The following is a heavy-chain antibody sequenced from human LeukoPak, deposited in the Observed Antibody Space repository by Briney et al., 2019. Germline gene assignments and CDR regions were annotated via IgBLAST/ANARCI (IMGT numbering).Heavy chain of an antibody. Sequence: ASVKVSCKASGYTFTNYYMHWVRQAPGQGLEWMGVINPSGGSTNYAQKFQGRVTVTRDTSTSTVYMELSSLRSEDTAVYFCARDVGGSVSCLLRWGQGTLVTVSS. V-gene: IGHV1-46*01. J-gene: IGHJ4*02. D-gene: IGHD2-21*02. CDR1: GYTFTNYY. CDR3: ARDVGGSVSCLLR. CDR2: INPSGGST.